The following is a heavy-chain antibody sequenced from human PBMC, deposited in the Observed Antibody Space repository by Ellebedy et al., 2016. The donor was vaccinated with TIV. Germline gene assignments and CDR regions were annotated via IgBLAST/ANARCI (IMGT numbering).Heavy chain of an antibody. CDR3: ARDLHIVATDY. J-gene: IGHJ4*02. Sequence: PGGSLRLSCAASGFIISGDWMSWVRQAPGKGLEWVAHINPDGSAEYYVDSVKGRFTISRDNAKNSLYLQMDSLRAEDTAVYYCARDLHIVATDYWGQGTLVTVSS. V-gene: IGHV3-7*01. CDR1: GFIISGDW. D-gene: IGHD5-12*01. CDR2: INPDGSAE.